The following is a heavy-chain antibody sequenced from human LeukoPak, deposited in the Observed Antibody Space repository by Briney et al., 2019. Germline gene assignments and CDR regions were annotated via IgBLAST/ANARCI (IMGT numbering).Heavy chain of an antibody. CDR2: IYPGGSDT. CDR3: ARLGTLSGLQPAVGFDP. Sequence: GESLKISCKGSGYSFTSYWIGWVRQMPGKGLEWMGIIYPGGSDTRYSPSFQGQVTISADKSISTAYLQWSSLKASDTAMYYCARLGTLSGLQPAVGFDPWGQGTLVTVSS. J-gene: IGHJ5*02. V-gene: IGHV5-51*01. CDR1: GYSFTSYW. D-gene: IGHD4-11*01.